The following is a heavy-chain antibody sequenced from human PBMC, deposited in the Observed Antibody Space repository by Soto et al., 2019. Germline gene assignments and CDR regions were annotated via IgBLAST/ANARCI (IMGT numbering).Heavy chain of an antibody. J-gene: IGHJ4*02. V-gene: IGHV4-34*01. CDR1: GGSFNGYY. Sequence: SETLSLTCAVYGGSFNGYYWSWIRQPPGKGLEWIGEINHSGSTNYNPSLKSRVTISVDTSKNQFSLKLSSVTAARTAVYYCARGPFYGDYEGCFDYWGQGTPVTVS. D-gene: IGHD4-17*01. CDR2: INHSGST. CDR3: ARGPFYGDYEGCFDY.